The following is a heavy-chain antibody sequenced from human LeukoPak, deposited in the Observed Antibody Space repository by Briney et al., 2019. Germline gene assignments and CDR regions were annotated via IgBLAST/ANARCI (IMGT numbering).Heavy chain of an antibody. D-gene: IGHD2-21*02. CDR2: IKGGGGDP. Sequence: PGGSLRLSCAASGFTFSTSAMGWVRQAPGKGLEWVSSIKGGGGDPFYADSVKGRFTISRDSSKNTLFLQLNSLRADDSAVYYCAKGGHDFNPFYWWGQGTLVTVSS. CDR3: AKGGHDFNPFYW. CDR1: GFTFSTSA. V-gene: IGHV3-23*01. J-gene: IGHJ4*02.